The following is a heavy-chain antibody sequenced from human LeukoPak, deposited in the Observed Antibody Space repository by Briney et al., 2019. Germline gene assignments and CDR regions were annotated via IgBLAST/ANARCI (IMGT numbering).Heavy chain of an antibody. CDR2: IYHSGST. CDR3: ARGGDIVATIDAFDI. D-gene: IGHD5-12*01. J-gene: IGHJ3*02. Sequence: SETLSLTCTVSGYSISSGYYWGWIRQPPGKGLEWIGSIYHSGSTYYNPSLKSRVTISVDTSKNQFSLKLSSVTAADTAVYYCARGGDIVATIDAFDIWGQGTMVTVSS. V-gene: IGHV4-38-2*02. CDR1: GYSISSGYY.